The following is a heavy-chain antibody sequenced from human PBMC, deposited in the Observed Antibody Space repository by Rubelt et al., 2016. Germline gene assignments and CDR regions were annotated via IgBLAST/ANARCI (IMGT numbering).Heavy chain of an antibody. V-gene: IGHV4-59*01. CDR3: ARDPRSGWYGYYFDY. J-gene: IGHJ4*02. D-gene: IGHD6-19*01. CDR2: IYYSGST. CDR1: GGSISSYY. Sequence: QVQLQESGPGLVKPSETLSLTCTVSGGSISSYYWSWIRQPPGKGLEWIGSIYYSGSTKYNPSLPSRVTITVDPSNNLDPLKLGSGTAADTAVYYCARDPRSGWYGYYFDYWGQGTLLTVSS.